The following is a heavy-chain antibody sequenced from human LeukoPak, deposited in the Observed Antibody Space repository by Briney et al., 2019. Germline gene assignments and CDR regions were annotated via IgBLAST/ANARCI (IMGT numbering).Heavy chain of an antibody. Sequence: TGGSLRLSCAASGFTVSSNYMSWVRQAPGKGLEWVSVIYSGGSTYYADSVKGRFTISRDNSKNTLYLQMNSLRAEDTAVYYCARVKRGYSYGLDYWGQGTLVTVSS. CDR1: GFTVSSNY. CDR2: IYSGGST. J-gene: IGHJ4*02. D-gene: IGHD5-18*01. V-gene: IGHV3-66*01. CDR3: ARVKRGYSYGLDY.